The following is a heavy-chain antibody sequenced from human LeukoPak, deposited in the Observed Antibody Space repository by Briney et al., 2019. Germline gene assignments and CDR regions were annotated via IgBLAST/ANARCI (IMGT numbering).Heavy chain of an antibody. V-gene: IGHV4-34*01. CDR2: INHSGST. Sequence: SETLSLTCAVYGGSFSGYYWSWIRQPPGKGLEWIGEINHSGSTSYSPSLKSRVTISVDTSKNQFSLKLSSVTAADTAVYYCARGCPILTGYHNWFDPWGQGTLVTVSS. D-gene: IGHD3-9*01. J-gene: IGHJ5*02. CDR1: GGSFSGYY. CDR3: ARGCPILTGYHNWFDP.